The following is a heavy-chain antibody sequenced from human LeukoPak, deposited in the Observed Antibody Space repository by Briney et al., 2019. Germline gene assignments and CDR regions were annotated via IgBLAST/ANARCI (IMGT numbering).Heavy chain of an antibody. CDR2: IDPSDSYT. CDR1: GYSFPSYW. V-gene: IGHV5-10-1*01. Sequence: GESLKISCKGSGYSFPSYWISWVRQMPGKGLEWMGRIDPSDSYTNFSPSFQGHVTISADKSISTAHLQWSSLKASDTAMYFCARQLVRYSNYDYYYGMDVWGQGTTVTVSS. D-gene: IGHD4-11*01. CDR3: ARQLVRYSNYDYYYGMDV. J-gene: IGHJ6*02.